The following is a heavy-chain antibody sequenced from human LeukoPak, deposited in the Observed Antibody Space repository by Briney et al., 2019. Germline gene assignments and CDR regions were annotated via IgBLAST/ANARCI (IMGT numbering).Heavy chain of an antibody. CDR1: GGSFSGYY. CDR3: ARHHYDSSGYYFVDY. D-gene: IGHD3-22*01. V-gene: IGHV4-34*01. CDR2: INHSGST. Sequence: PSETLSLTCAVYGGSFSGYYWSWIRQPPGKGLEWIGEINHSGSTNYNPSLKGRVTISVDTSKNQSSLKLSSVTAADTAVYYCARHHYDSSGYYFVDYWGQGTLVTVSS. J-gene: IGHJ4*02.